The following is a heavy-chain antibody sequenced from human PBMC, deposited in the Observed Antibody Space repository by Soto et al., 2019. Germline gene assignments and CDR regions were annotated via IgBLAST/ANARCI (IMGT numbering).Heavy chain of an antibody. D-gene: IGHD3-16*01. CDR2: ISGSGGST. CDR3: AKDYARGARTFTPIG. CDR1: GFTFISYA. J-gene: IGHJ4*02. V-gene: IGHV3-23*01. Sequence: GWSLILSCAASGFTFISYAMSWVRQAPGKGLEWVSAISGSGGSTYYADSVKGRFTISRDNSKNTLYLQMNSLRAEDTAVYYCAKDYARGARTFTPIGWVQGNLVTVYS.